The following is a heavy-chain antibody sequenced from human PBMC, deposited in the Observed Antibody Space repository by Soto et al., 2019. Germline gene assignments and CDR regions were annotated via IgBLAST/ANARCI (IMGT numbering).Heavy chain of an antibody. V-gene: IGHV6-1*01. CDR2: TYYRSKWYN. D-gene: IGHD6-6*01. J-gene: IGHJ5*02. CDR3: ARDNGIPARRPGNWFDP. CDR1: GDSVSSNSAA. Sequence: SQTLSLTCAISGDSVSSNSAAWNWIRQSPSRGLEWLGRTYYRSKWYNEYAVSVKSRITINPDTSKNQFSLQLNSVTHEDTAVYYCARDNGIPARRPGNWFDPWAQGTLVTVSS.